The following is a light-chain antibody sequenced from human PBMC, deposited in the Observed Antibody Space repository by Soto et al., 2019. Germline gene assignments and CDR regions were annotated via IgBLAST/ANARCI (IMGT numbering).Light chain of an antibody. Sequence: QTVVTQEPSFSVSPGRTVTLTCGLSSGSVSTSYYPSWYQQTPGQAPRTLIYSTNTRSSGVPDRFSGSILGNKAALTITGAQADDESEYYCVLRVVFGGGTKLTVL. CDR2: STN. J-gene: IGLJ2*01. CDR3: VLRVV. V-gene: IGLV8-61*01. CDR1: SGSVSTSYY.